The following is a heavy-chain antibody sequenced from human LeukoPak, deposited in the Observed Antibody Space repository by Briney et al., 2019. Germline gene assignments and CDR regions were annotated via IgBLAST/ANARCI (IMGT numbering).Heavy chain of an antibody. CDR1: GFTFISHW. Sequence: QSGGSLRLSCAASGFTFISHWMHWVRQAPGKGLEWVSYISSSGSTIYYADSVKGRFTISRDNAKNSLYLQMNSLRAEDTAVYYCARDKRSSGWSAGYWGQGTLVTVSS. V-gene: IGHV3-48*04. D-gene: IGHD6-19*01. J-gene: IGHJ4*02. CDR2: ISSSGSTI. CDR3: ARDKRSSGWSAGY.